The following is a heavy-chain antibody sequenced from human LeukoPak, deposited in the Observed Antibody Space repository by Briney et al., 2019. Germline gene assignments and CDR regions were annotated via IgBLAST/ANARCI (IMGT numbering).Heavy chain of an antibody. CDR1: GFTFSSYS. D-gene: IGHD6-19*01. CDR2: ISSSSSYI. J-gene: IGHJ4*02. Sequence: PGGSLRLSCAASGFTFSSYSMNWVRQAPGKGLEWASSISSSSSYIYYADSVKGRFTISRDNAKNSLCLQMNSLRAEDTAVYYCARAFGIAVAGQPPPYWGQGTLVTVSS. CDR3: ARAFGIAVAGQPPPY. V-gene: IGHV3-21*01.